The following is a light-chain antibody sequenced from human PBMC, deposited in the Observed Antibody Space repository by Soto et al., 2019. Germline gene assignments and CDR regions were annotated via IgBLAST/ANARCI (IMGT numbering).Light chain of an antibody. CDR3: QQSYSTPRT. CDR1: QSISSY. Sequence: DIQMTQSPSSLSASAGDRVTITCRASQSISSYLNWYQQKPGKAPKLLIYAASSLQSGVPSRFSGSGSGTDFTLTISSLQPEDFATYYCQQSYSTPRTVGGGTKVEIK. J-gene: IGKJ4*01. V-gene: IGKV1-39*01. CDR2: AAS.